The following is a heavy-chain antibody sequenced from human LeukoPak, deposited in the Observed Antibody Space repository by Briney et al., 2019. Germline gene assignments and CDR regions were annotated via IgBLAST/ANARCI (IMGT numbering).Heavy chain of an antibody. CDR2: ISSSSSYI. Sequence: TGGSLRLSCAASGFTFSSYSMNWVRQAPGKGLEWVSSISSSSSYIYYADSVKGRFTISRDNAKNSLYLQMNSLRAEDTAVYYCARDPINTATAGNGFDYWGQGTLVTVSS. CDR1: GFTFSSYS. J-gene: IGHJ4*02. CDR3: ARDPINTATAGNGFDY. V-gene: IGHV3-21*01. D-gene: IGHD6-13*01.